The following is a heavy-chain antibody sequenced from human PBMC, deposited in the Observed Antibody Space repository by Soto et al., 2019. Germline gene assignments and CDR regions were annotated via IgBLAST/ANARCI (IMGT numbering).Heavy chain of an antibody. CDR1: GFTFSSYG. J-gene: IGHJ4*02. Sequence: GGSLRLSCAASGFTFSSYGMHWVRQAPGKGLEWVAVIWYDGSNKYYADSVKGRFTISRDNSKNTLYLQMNSLRAEDMAVYYCARAAVGTSTIFGVVISLSGRDPPRSIDYWGQGTLVTVSS. V-gene: IGHV3-33*01. CDR3: ARAAVGTSTIFGVVISLSGRDPPRSIDY. CDR2: IWYDGSNK. D-gene: IGHD3-3*01.